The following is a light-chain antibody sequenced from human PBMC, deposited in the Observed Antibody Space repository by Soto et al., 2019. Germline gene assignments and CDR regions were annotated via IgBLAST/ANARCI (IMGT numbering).Light chain of an antibody. Sequence: DIVMTQSPDSLAVPLGERATINCKSSQSVLYSSNNKNWLAWYQLKPGQPPKLLIYWASIRESGVPDRFTGRGSGTDFTLTISSLQAEDVAVYYCQQYYSSPWTFGQGTKVEIK. CDR3: QQYYSSPWT. J-gene: IGKJ1*01. CDR1: QSVLYSSNNKNW. CDR2: WAS. V-gene: IGKV4-1*01.